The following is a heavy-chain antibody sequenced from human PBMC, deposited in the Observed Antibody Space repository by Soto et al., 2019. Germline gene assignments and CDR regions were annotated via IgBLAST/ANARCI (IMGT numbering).Heavy chain of an antibody. V-gene: IGHV3-48*02. CDR3: ARGSTLGGYNPSPPFDY. D-gene: IGHD5-12*01. J-gene: IGHJ4*02. Sequence: EVQLVESGGGLVQPGGSLRLSCAASGFTFSSYSMNWVRQAPGKGLEWVSYISSSSSTIYYADCVKGRFTISRDNAKNSLYLQMNSLRDEDTAVYYCARGSTLGGYNPSPPFDYWGQGTLVTVSS. CDR2: ISSSSSTI. CDR1: GFTFSSYS.